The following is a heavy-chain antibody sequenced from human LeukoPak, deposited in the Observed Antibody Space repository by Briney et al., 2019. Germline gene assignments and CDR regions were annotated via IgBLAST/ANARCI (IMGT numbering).Heavy chain of an antibody. D-gene: IGHD3-16*02. CDR2: ISFDGSNK. J-gene: IGHJ4*02. Sequence: PGRSLRLSCAASGFTFSSYAMHWVRQAPGKGLELVADISFDGSNKFYAEFVKGRFTISRENSKNTLYLQMNSLRAEDTAVYYCARGTKTVTPPDYWGQGTLVTVSS. CDR3: ARGTKTVTPPDY. CDR1: GFTFSSYA. V-gene: IGHV3-30*03.